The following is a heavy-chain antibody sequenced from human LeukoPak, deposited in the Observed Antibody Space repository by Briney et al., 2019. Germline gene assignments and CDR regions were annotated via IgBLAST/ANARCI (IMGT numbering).Heavy chain of an antibody. CDR3: AGDSRLHYNSSSEWSY. D-gene: IGHD6-6*01. CDR1: GFTFRNYE. Sequence: PGGPLRLSCVASGFTFRNYEMNWVRQAPRKGREWISCISSGGSTEYYADSVKGRFPISRDNAQNSLYLQMYSLRAEDTAVYYCAGDSRLHYNSSSEWSYWGQGTLLTVSS. V-gene: IGHV3-48*03. CDR2: ISSGGSTE. J-gene: IGHJ4*02.